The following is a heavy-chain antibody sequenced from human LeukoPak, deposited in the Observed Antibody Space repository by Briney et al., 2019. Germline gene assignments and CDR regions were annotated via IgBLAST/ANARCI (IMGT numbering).Heavy chain of an antibody. V-gene: IGHV3-23*01. D-gene: IGHD3-10*01. CDR1: GFTFSSYG. Sequence: PGGSLRLSCAASGFTFSSYGMNWVRQAPGKGLEWVSAISGSGGSTYYADSVKGRFTISRDNSKNTLYLQMNSLRAEDTAVYYCAKGRLWFGELLGYFDYWGQGTLVTVSS. J-gene: IGHJ4*02. CDR3: AKGRLWFGELLGYFDY. CDR2: ISGSGGST.